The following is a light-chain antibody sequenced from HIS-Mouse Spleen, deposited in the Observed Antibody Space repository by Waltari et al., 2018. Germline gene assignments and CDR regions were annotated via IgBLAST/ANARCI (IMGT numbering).Light chain of an antibody. CDR3: SSYTSSSNWV. CDR1: SRDVGGYNY. CDR2: DVS. V-gene: IGLV2-14*03. Sequence: QSALTQPASVSGSPGQSLTISCTGTSRDVGGYNYVSWYQQHPGKAPKLMIYDVSNRPSGVSNRFSGSKSGNTASLTISGLQAEDEADYYCSSYTSSSNWVFGGGTKLTVL. J-gene: IGLJ3*02.